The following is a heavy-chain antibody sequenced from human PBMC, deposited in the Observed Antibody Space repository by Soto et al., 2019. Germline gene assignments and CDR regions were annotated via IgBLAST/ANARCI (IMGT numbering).Heavy chain of an antibody. V-gene: IGHV4-34*01. Sequence: QVQLQQWGAGLLKPSETLSLTCAVYGGSFSGYYWSWIRQPPGKGLEWIGEINHSGSTNYNPFLNSRVTISVDTSKNQFSLKLSSVTAADTAVYYCARVGYYYYGMDVWGKGTTVTVSS. J-gene: IGHJ6*04. CDR1: GGSFSGYY. CDR2: INHSGST. CDR3: ARVGYYYYGMDV.